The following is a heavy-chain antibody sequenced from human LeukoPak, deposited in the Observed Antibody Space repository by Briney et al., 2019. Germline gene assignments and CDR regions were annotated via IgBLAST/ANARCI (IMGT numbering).Heavy chain of an antibody. CDR3: ARLGSYYDFWSGYTFDY. J-gene: IGHJ4*02. Sequence: GGSLRLSCAASGFLFSRYWMSWVRQAPGKGLEWVSYISSSGSTIYYADSVKGRFTISRDNAKNSLYLQMNSLRAEDTAVYYCARLGSYYDFWSGYTFDYWGQGTLVTVSS. V-gene: IGHV3-48*03. CDR1: GFLFSRYW. D-gene: IGHD3-3*01. CDR2: ISSSGSTI.